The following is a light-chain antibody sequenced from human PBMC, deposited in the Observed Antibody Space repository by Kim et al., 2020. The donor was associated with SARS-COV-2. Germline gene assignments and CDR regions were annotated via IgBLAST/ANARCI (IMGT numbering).Light chain of an antibody. CDR2: DVS. V-gene: IGLV2-14*01. Sequence: QSVLTQPASVSGSPGQSITISCTGTSSDVGAYNYVSWYQLLPGKAPELMIFDVSERPSGISNRFSGSKSGNTASLTISGLQAEDEADYYCCSYARSSSYVFGTGTKVTVL. CDR1: SSDVGAYNY. J-gene: IGLJ1*01. CDR3: CSYARSSSYV.